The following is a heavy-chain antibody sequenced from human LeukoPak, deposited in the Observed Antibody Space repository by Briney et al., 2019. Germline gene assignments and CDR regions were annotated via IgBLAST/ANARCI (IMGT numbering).Heavy chain of an antibody. Sequence: PSETLSLTCTVSGGSISSSSYYWGWIRQPPGKGLEWIGEINHSGSTNYNPSLKSRVTMSVDTSKNQFSLKLSSVTAADTAVYYCARDSYYYGSGSYYYFDYWGQGTLVTVSS. V-gene: IGHV4-39*07. D-gene: IGHD3-10*01. CDR1: GGSISSSSYY. CDR2: INHSGST. CDR3: ARDSYYYGSGSYYYFDY. J-gene: IGHJ4*02.